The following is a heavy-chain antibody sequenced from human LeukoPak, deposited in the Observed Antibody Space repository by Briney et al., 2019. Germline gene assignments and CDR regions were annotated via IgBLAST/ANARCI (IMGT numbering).Heavy chain of an antibody. CDR3: VKEIYGDSTGGRFQH. D-gene: IGHD4-17*01. CDR1: GFTFSSYG. Sequence: PGRSLRLSCAASGFTFSSYGMHWVRQAPGKGLEWVAVISYDGSNKYYADSVKGRFTISRDNSKNTLYLQMNSLRAEDTAVYYCVKEIYGDSTGGRFQHWGQGTLVTVSS. J-gene: IGHJ1*01. V-gene: IGHV3-30*18. CDR2: ISYDGSNK.